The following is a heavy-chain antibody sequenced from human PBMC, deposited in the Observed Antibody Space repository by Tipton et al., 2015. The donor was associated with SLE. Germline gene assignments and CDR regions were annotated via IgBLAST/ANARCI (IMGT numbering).Heavy chain of an antibody. V-gene: IGHV4-59*01. CDR2: IYHSGST. J-gene: IGHJ4*02. Sequence: TLSLTCTVSGGSISSYYWSWIRQPPGKGLEWIGYIYHSGSTHYNPSLKSRVTISVDTSKNQFSLKLSSVTAADTAVYYCARVGSGVDYWGQGTLVTVSS. D-gene: IGHD3-10*01. CDR3: ARVGSGVDY. CDR1: GGSISSYY.